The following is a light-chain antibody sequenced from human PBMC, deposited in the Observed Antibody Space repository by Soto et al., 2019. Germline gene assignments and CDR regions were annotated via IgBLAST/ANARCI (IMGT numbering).Light chain of an antibody. V-gene: IGKV1-5*03. Sequence: DIQMTQSPSTLSASVGDRVTITCRASQTITTSLAWYQQKPGKAPKLLIYKASGLESGVPSRFIGSGSGTEVTLTISSLQPDDFATYYCQQYDSYALRTFGQGTRVEI. J-gene: IGKJ1*01. CDR2: KAS. CDR3: QQYDSYALRT. CDR1: QTITTS.